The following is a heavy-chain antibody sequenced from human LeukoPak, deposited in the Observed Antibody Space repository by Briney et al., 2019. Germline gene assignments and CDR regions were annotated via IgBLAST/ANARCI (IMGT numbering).Heavy chain of an antibody. CDR1: GGSISSYY. J-gene: IGHJ4*02. D-gene: IGHD3-3*01. Sequence: SETLSLTCTVSGGSISSYYWSWIRQPPGKGLEWIAYIYYSGSTNYNPSLKSRVTISVDTSKNQFSLKLSSVTAADTAVYYCARVESGYAPFDYWGQGTLVTVSS. CDR2: IYYSGST. CDR3: ARVESGYAPFDY. V-gene: IGHV4-59*01.